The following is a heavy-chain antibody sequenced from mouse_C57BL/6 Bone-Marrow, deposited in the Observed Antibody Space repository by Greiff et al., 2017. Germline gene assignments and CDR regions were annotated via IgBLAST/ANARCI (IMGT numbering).Heavy chain of an antibody. J-gene: IGHJ4*01. CDR3: ARWGYYGFYAMDY. CDR1: GYTFTDYE. D-gene: IGHD1-2*01. CDR2: IDPETGGT. V-gene: IGHV1-15*01. Sequence: VQLQQSGAELVRPGASVTLSCKASGYTFTDYEMHWVKQTPVHGLEWIGAIDPETGGTAYNQKFKGKATLTVDKSSSTAYMLLSSLTSEDSAVYFCARWGYYGFYAMDYWGQGTSVTVSS.